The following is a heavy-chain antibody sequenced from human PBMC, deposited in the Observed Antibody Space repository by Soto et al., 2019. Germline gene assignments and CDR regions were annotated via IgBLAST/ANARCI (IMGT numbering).Heavy chain of an antibody. V-gene: IGHV4-30-4*08. J-gene: IGHJ6*02. CDR1: GGSINSSDYY. D-gene: IGHD6-13*01. CDR3: AREEAAGHYYYGMDV. Sequence: PSETLSLTCTVSGGSINSSDYYWTWIRQHPEKGLEWIGYIFYTGSTYYNPSLRSRVTISVDTSKNQFSLRLSSVTAADTAVYYCAREEAAGHYYYGMDVWGQGTTVTVSS. CDR2: IFYTGST.